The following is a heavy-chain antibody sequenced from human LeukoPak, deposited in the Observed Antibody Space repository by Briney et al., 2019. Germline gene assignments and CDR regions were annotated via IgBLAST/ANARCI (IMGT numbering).Heavy chain of an antibody. Sequence: GGSLRLSCAASGFTFSSYSMDWVRQAPGKGLEWVSYISSSSSTIYYADSVKGRFTISRDNAKNSLYLQMNSLRAEDTAVYYCARSMAAAANYYYHYMDVWGKGTTVTVSS. CDR3: ARSMAAAANYYYHYMDV. J-gene: IGHJ6*03. D-gene: IGHD6-13*01. CDR1: GFTFSSYS. V-gene: IGHV3-48*01. CDR2: ISSSSSTI.